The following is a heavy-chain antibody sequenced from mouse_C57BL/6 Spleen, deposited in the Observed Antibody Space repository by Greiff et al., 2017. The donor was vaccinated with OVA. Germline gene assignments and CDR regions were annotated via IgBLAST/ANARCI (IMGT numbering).Heavy chain of an antibody. Sequence: EVKLVESGGGLVQPGGSLSLSCAASGFTFTDYYMSWVRQPPGKALEWLGFIRNKANGYTTEYSASVKGRFTISRDNSQSILYLQMNALTAEDSATYYCARHDAPYYFDYWGQGTTLTVSS. CDR1: GFTFTDYY. CDR2: IRNKANGYTT. CDR3: ARHDAPYYFDY. V-gene: IGHV7-3*01. D-gene: IGHD2-3*01. J-gene: IGHJ2*01.